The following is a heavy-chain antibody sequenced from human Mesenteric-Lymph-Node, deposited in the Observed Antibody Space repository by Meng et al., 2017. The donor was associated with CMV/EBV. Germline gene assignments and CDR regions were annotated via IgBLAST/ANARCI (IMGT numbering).Heavy chain of an antibody. CDR3: VRGVSPTEWPLEK. V-gene: IGHV4-59*01. D-gene: IGHD3-3*01. J-gene: IGHJ4*02. Sequence: SETLSLTCTVSGGSISSYYWSWVRQSPGKGLEWLGYIHYSESTKYNPSLESRVTMSLDRSRNQFSLRLSSVTAADTAVYFCVRGVSPTEWPLEKWGQGTLVTV. CDR2: IHYSEST. CDR1: GGSISSYY.